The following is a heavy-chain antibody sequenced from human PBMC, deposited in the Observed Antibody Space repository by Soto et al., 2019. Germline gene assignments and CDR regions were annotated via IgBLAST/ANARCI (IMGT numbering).Heavy chain of an antibody. CDR1: RFTFSSYG. V-gene: IGHV3-30*18. CDR2: ISYDGSNK. CDR3: AKDLRHQSYYYYGMEV. Sequence: SLRLSCAASRFTFSSYGIHWVRQTPFKGLEWVAVISYDGSNKYYADSVKGRFTISRDNSKNTLYLQMNSLRAEDTAVYYCAKDLRHQSYYYYGMEVWGQGTTVTVSS. J-gene: IGHJ6*02. D-gene: IGHD2-2*01.